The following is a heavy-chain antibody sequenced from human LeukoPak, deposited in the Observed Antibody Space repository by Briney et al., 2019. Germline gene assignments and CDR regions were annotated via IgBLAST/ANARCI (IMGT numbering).Heavy chain of an antibody. V-gene: IGHV3-74*01. CDR1: GFTFTTYW. D-gene: IGHD2-21*02. CDR3: ARLRCDVGDCYSAGQNF. J-gene: IGHJ4*02. CDR2: INSDGSST. Sequence: PGGSLRLSCAASGFTFTTYWMHWVRHAPGQGLVWVSRINSDGSSTSYADSVKGRFSISRDNARNTLYLQMNSLRAEDTAVYFCARLRCDVGDCYSAGQNFWGQGTLVTVSS.